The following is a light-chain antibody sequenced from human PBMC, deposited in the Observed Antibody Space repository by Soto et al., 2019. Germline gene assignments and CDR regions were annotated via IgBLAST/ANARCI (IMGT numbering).Light chain of an antibody. CDR1: QGISSY. J-gene: IGKJ1*01. V-gene: IGKV1-8*01. CDR2: AAS. Sequence: AIRMTQSPSSLSASTIDGGPIXCRASQGISSYLAWYQQKPGKAPKLLIYAASTLQSGVPSRFSGSGSGTDFTLTISSLQPEDFATYFCQKLNAYPPWTFGQGTKVDIK. CDR3: QKLNAYPPWT.